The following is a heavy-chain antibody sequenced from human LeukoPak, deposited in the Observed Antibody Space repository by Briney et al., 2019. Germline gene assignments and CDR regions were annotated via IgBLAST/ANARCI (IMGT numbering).Heavy chain of an antibody. CDR3: ARGYCSGGSCYSVENWFDP. CDR1: GYTFTGYY. CDR2: INPNSGGT. D-gene: IGHD2-15*01. Sequence: ASVKVSCKASGYTFTGYYMHWVRQAPGQGFEWMGRINPNSGGTNYAQKFQGRVTMTRDTSISTAYMELSRLRSDDTAVYYCARGYCSGGSCYSVENWFDPWGQGTLVTVSS. J-gene: IGHJ5*02. V-gene: IGHV1-2*02.